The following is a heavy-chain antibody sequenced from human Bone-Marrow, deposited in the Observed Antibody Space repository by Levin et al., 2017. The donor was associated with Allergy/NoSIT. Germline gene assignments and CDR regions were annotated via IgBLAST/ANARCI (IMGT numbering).Heavy chain of an antibody. CDR3: VRDRRYGDY. V-gene: IGHV1-18*01. J-gene: IGHJ4*02. D-gene: IGHD4-17*01. CDR1: GYTFGSYG. CDR2: IDGDSGDT. Sequence: PEASVKVSCKPHGYTFGSYGILWVRQAPGQALEWIGWIDGDSGDTKFSQKVQGRIFMTVDPSTSTAFMELRNLESDDTAVYFCVRDRRYGDYWGQGTLVTVSA.